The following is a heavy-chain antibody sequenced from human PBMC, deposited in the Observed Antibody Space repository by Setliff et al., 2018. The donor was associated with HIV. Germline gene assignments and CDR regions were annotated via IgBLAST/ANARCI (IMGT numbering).Heavy chain of an antibody. D-gene: IGHD3-22*01. CDR2: VYHSGST. J-gene: IGHJ3*02. V-gene: IGHV4-59*08. CDR3: ARLGRGTYYYDSSGYLYAFDI. Sequence: NPSETLSLTCTVSGGSISSDYWSWIRQPPGKGLEWIGYVYHSGSTNYNPSLKSRVTISVDTSKNQFSLKLSSVTAADTAVYYCARLGRGTYYYDSSGYLYAFDIWGQGTMVTVSS. CDR1: GGSISSDY.